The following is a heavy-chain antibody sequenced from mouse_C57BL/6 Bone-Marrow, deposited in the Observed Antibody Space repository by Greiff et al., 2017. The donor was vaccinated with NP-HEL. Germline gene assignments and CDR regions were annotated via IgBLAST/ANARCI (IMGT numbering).Heavy chain of an antibody. Sequence: VKLVESGAELARPGASVKLSCKASGYTFTSYGISWVKQRTGQGLEWIGEIYPRSGNTYYNEKFKGKATLTADKSSSTAYMELRSLTSEDSAVYFCARCLYYYGSSYGYFDYWGQGTTLTVSS. V-gene: IGHV1-81*01. CDR1: GYTFTSYG. CDR3: ARCLYYYGSSYGYFDY. CDR2: IYPRSGNT. J-gene: IGHJ2*01. D-gene: IGHD1-1*01.